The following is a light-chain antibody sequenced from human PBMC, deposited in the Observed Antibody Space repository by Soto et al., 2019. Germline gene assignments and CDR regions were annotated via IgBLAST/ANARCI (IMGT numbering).Light chain of an antibody. Sequence: DIQMTQSPSSVSASVGDRVTITCRASQGISSWLAWYQQKPGKAPKLLIYAASSLQSWVASMFSCNGARAEFTCPFTLLQAGDFATFNRQQGNSFPLTFGGGTKVEIK. V-gene: IGKV1-12*01. CDR2: AAS. CDR1: QGISSW. CDR3: QQGNSFPLT. J-gene: IGKJ4*01.